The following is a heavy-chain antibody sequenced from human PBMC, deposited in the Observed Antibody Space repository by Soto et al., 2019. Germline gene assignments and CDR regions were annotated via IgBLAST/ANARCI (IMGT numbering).Heavy chain of an antibody. J-gene: IGHJ2*01. CDR2: TYYRSKWYN. CDR3: SRAHRIASRLMWYLDL. Sequence: SQTLSLTCAISGDSVSSNNAAWHWIRQSPSRGLEWLGRTYYRSKWYNDYAMSVNGRITINPDTSKDHFSLQLNSVTPEDTAVSYCSRAHRIASRLMWYLDLWGRGTLVTVSS. V-gene: IGHV6-1*01. D-gene: IGHD6-6*01. CDR1: GDSVSSNNAA.